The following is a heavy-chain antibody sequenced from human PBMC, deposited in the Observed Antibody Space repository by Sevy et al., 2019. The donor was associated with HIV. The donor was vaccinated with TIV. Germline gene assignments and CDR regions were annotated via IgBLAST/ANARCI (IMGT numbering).Heavy chain of an antibody. CDR2: IWYDGSNK. Sequence: GGSLRLSCAASGFTFSSYGMHWVRQAPGKGLEWVAVIWYDGSNKYYADSVKGRFTISRDNARRSLYLQMNSLRAEDTAVYYCARDLPPSATTVPHFDCWGQGTLVTVSS. CDR1: GFTFSSYG. CDR3: ARDLPPSATTVPHFDC. V-gene: IGHV3-33*01. J-gene: IGHJ4*02. D-gene: IGHD4-17*01.